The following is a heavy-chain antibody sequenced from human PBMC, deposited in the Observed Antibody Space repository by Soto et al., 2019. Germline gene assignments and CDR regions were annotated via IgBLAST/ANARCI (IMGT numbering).Heavy chain of an antibody. CDR2: IYSSGTT. J-gene: IGHJ5*02. CDR3: ARGQRFSDWFDP. V-gene: IGHV4-4*07. D-gene: IGHD3-3*01. CDR1: GGSISDYY. Sequence: SETLSLTCTVSGGSISDYYWSWIRQPAGKGLEWIGRIYSSGTTKYNPSLQSRVNMSLDTSKNQFSLRLTSVTAADTAVYYCARGQRFSDWFDPWGQGTLVTVSS.